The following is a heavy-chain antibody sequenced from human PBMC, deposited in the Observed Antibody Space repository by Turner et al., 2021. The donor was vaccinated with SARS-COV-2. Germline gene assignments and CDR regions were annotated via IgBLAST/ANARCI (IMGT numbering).Heavy chain of an antibody. CDR2: ISSSSSYI. Sequence: EVQLVESGGGLVKPGGAVTLSGAAAGLTFSSYSMIGVRQAPGEGLEWVSSISSSSSYIYYAYSVKGRFTISRDNAKNQLYLQMNSLRAEDTAVYYCAGWHYYVGRVYYPQAFDIWGQGTMVTVSS. CDR1: GLTFSSYS. D-gene: IGHD3-22*01. V-gene: IGHV3-21*01. J-gene: IGHJ3*02. CDR3: AGWHYYVGRVYYPQAFDI.